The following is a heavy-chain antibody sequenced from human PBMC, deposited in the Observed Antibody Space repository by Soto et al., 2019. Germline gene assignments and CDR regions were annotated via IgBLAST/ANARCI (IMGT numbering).Heavy chain of an antibody. J-gene: IGHJ4*02. D-gene: IGHD3-10*01. CDR3: AKNSGNYSWGMDY. CDR1: GFTFGSYA. V-gene: IGHV3-23*01. CDR2: ISGSGGST. Sequence: GGSLRLSCAASGFTFGSYAVNWVRQAPGKGLEWVSIISGSGGSTYYADSVKGRFTISRDNSKNTLYLQLNGLRAEDTAVYYCAKNSGNYSWGMDYWGQGTLVTVSS.